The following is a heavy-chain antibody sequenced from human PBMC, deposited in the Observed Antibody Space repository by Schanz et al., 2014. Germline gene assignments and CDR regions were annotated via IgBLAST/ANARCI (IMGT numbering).Heavy chain of an antibody. J-gene: IGHJ4*02. Sequence: VQLVESGGGLVKPGGSLRLSCAASGFTFSDSWMHWVRQAPGKGLEYISSISPSSSYIYYADSVKGRFTISRDSARNSLYLQMSSLRAEDTAVYYCARGTPFLCDYWGQGTLVTVSS. CDR1: GFTFSDSW. CDR3: ARGTPFLCDY. V-gene: IGHV3-21*01. D-gene: IGHD3-16*01. CDR2: ISPSSSYI.